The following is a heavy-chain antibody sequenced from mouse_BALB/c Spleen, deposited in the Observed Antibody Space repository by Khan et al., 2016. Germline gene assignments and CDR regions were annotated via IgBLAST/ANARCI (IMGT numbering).Heavy chain of an antibody. CDR3: ANVYAWFAY. CDR1: GYTFTDNN. J-gene: IGHJ3*01. D-gene: IGHD2-12*01. V-gene: IGHV1S29*02. Sequence: VQLQQSGPELVKPGASVKISCKASGYTFTDNNIHWLKQSHGKSLEWIGYIYPYNGGTGYNQKFKNRATLTVDDSSNTAYMHLRSLTSEDSAVYYCANVYAWFAYWGQGTLVTVSA. CDR2: IYPYNGGT.